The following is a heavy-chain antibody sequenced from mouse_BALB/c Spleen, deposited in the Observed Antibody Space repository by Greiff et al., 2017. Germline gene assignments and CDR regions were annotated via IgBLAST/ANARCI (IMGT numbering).Heavy chain of an antibody. J-gene: IGHJ3*01. CDR1: GYTFTDYE. CDR3: TRFDGNYGAWFAY. V-gene: IGHV1-15*01. CDR2: IDPETGGT. Sequence: QVQLQQSWAELVRPGASVTLSCKASGYTFTDYEMHWVKQTPVHGLEWIGAIDPETGGTAYNQKFKGKATLTADKSSSTAYMELRSLTSEDSAVYYCTRFDGNYGAWFAYWGQGTLVTVSA. D-gene: IGHD2-1*01.